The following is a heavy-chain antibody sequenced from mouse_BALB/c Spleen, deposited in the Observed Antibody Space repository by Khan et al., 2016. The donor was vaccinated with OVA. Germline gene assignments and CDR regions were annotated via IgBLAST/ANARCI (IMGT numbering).Heavy chain of an antibody. CDR2: INPSNGYT. V-gene: IGHV1-4*01. Sequence: QVQLQQSGAELVRPGASVKMSCKASGYTFTSYTIHWIKQRPGQGLEWIGYINPSNGYTNYNQKFKDKATLTTDKSSTTAYLHLSSLTSDDSAVYNGGRDGAYHRNDGWFAYWGQGTLVTVSA. CDR1: GYTFTSYT. D-gene: IGHD2-14*01. CDR3: GRDGAYHRNDGWFAY. J-gene: IGHJ3*01.